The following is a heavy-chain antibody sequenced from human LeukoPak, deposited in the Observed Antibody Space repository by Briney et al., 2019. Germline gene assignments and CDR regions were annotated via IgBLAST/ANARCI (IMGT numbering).Heavy chain of an antibody. CDR2: ITGSDDRT. CDR1: GFTFSSAA. J-gene: IGHJ4*02. Sequence: QPGGSLRPSCTTSGFTFSSAAMTWVRQAPGEGLEWVSTITGSDDRTYYADSVKGRFTISRDYSKNTLHFQMNSLRVDDTAIYYCAKGPQLGSGYHPDYWGQGTLVTVSS. D-gene: IGHD3-22*01. V-gene: IGHV3-23*01. CDR3: AKGPQLGSGYHPDY.